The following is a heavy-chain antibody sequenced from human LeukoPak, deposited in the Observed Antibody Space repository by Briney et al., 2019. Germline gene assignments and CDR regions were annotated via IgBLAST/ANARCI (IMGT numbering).Heavy chain of an antibody. CDR1: GFTFTNYA. D-gene: IGHD3-10*01. CDR2: ITDYGSST. Sequence: GGSLRLSCAASGFTFTNYAMSWVRQAPGKGLEWVSAITDYGSSTYYGDSVKGRFTISRDNSNDTLYLQMHSLRAEDTAVYYCAKEASGTYSPPFYAFDIWGQGTMVTVSS. J-gene: IGHJ3*02. V-gene: IGHV3-23*01. CDR3: AKEASGTYSPPFYAFDI.